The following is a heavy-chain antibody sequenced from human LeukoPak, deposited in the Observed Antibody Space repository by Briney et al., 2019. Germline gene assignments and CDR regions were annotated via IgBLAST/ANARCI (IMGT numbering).Heavy chain of an antibody. Sequence: GGSLRLSCAASGLTFSNYDMNWVRQAPGKGLEYVSSISGNGRPTYYRDSVRGRFTISRDNSKNTLYLQMSSLRSEDTAVYYCVKDRAVDCWGQGTLVTVSS. CDR1: GLTFSNYD. V-gene: IGHV3-64D*06. CDR2: ISGNGRPT. J-gene: IGHJ4*02. CDR3: VKDRAVDC.